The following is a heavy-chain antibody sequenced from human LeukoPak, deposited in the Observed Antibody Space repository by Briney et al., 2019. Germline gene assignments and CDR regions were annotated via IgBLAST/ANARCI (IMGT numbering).Heavy chain of an antibody. V-gene: IGHV4-38-2*02. CDR2: IYQSGST. Sequence: SETLSLTCTVSGYSISSGYYWGWIRQPPGKGLEWIGSIYQSGSTYYNPSLKSRVTISVDTSKNQFSLKLSSVTAADTAVYFCARVSGPNWFDPRGQGTLVTVSS. J-gene: IGHJ5*02. CDR1: GYSISSGYY. D-gene: IGHD3-10*01. CDR3: ARVSGPNWFDP.